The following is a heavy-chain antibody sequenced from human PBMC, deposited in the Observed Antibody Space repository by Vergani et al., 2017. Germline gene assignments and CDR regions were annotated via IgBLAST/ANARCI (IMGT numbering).Heavy chain of an antibody. D-gene: IGHD2-2*01. CDR3: ARDPGRYCSSTSCYHNSHFDY. J-gene: IGHJ4*02. CDR2: IYTSGST. V-gene: IGHV4-61*02. Sequence: QVQLQESGPGLVKPSQTLSLTCTVSGGSISSGGYYWSWIRQPAGKGLEWIGRIYTSGSTNYNPSLKSRVTISVDTSKNQFSLKLSSVTAADTAVYYCARDPGRYCSSTSCYHNSHFDYWGQGTLVTVSS. CDR1: GGSISSGGYY.